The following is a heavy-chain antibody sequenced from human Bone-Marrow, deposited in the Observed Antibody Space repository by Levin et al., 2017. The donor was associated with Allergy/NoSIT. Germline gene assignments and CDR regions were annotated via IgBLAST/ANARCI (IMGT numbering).Heavy chain of an antibody. CDR3: ARGLLSGWPYYYYYGMDV. Sequence: ASVKVSCKASGYTFTSYAMHWVRQAPGQRLEWMGWINAGNGNTKYSQKFQGRVTITRDTSASTAYMELSSLRSEDTAVYYCARGLLSGWPYYYYYGMDVWGQGTTVTVSS. CDR1: GYTFTSYA. CDR2: INAGNGNT. J-gene: IGHJ6*02. V-gene: IGHV1-3*01. D-gene: IGHD6-19*01.